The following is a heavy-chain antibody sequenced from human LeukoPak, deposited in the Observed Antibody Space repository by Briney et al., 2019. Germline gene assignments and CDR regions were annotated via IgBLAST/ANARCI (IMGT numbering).Heavy chain of an antibody. CDR3: ARDNGDYALDY. CDR1: GGSISSGGYS. J-gene: IGHJ4*02. D-gene: IGHD4-17*01. Sequence: SETLSLTCAVSGGSISSGGYSWSWIRQPPGKGLEWIGYIYHSGSTYYNPSLKSRVTISVDRSKNQFSLKLSSVTAADTAVYYCARDNGDYALDYWGQGTLVTVSS. V-gene: IGHV4-30-2*01. CDR2: IYHSGST.